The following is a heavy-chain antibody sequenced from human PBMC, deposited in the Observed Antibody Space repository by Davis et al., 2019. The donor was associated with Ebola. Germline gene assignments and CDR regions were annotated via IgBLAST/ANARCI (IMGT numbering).Heavy chain of an antibody. CDR3: ARDVGGRAGY. Sequence: PGGSLRLSCVASEFTFRSYWFHWVRQAPGKGLEWVSRIDTDGSTTNYADSVRGRFTISRDNAKNTLFLQMSSLRADDTAVYYCARDVGGRAGYWGQGTLVTVSS. CDR1: EFTFRSYW. J-gene: IGHJ4*02. CDR2: IDTDGSTT. V-gene: IGHV3-74*01.